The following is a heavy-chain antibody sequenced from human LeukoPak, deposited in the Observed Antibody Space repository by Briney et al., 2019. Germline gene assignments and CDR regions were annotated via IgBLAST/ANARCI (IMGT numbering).Heavy chain of an antibody. J-gene: IGHJ4*02. CDR2: IYTSGST. Sequence: SETLSLTCTVSGGSISSGSYYWSWIRQPAGKGLEWIGRIYTSGSTNYNPSLKSRVTISVDTSKNQFSLKLSSETAADTAVYYCARGELLRLVFDYWGQGTLVTVSS. CDR1: GGSISSGSYY. D-gene: IGHD1-26*01. CDR3: ARGELLRLVFDY. V-gene: IGHV4-61*02.